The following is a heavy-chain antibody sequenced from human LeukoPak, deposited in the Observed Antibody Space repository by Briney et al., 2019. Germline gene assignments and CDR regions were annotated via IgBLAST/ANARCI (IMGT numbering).Heavy chain of an antibody. CDR2: INEDASTI. D-gene: IGHD3-16*01. CDR3: VRDLILVWTPGDDFDF. V-gene: IGHV3-74*01. Sequence: GGSRRLSCAASGFAVSAYWMHWVRQAPGKGLEWVSRINEDASTITYADSVKGRFIISRDNSKKSLYLQMNNLRAEDTAVYYCVRDLILVWTPGDDFDFWGQGTLVIVSS. CDR1: GFAVSAYW. J-gene: IGHJ4*02.